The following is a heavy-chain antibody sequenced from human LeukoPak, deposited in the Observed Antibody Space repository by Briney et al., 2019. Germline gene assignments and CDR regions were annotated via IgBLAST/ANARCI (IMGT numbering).Heavy chain of an antibody. D-gene: IGHD1-7*01. Sequence: SENLSLTCTVSGGSVSSYYWSWIRQPPGKGLEWIGYIYYSGSTNYNPSLKSRVTISVDTSKNQFSLKLSSVTAADTAVYHCARDNWNYGSSMDVWGQGTTVTLSS. V-gene: IGHV4-59*02. J-gene: IGHJ6*02. CDR3: ARDNWNYGSSMDV. CDR1: GGSVSSYY. CDR2: IYYSGST.